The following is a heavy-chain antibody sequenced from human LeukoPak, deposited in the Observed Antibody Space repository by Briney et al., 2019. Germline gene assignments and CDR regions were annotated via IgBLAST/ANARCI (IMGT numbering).Heavy chain of an antibody. D-gene: IGHD1-26*01. V-gene: IGHV4-39*01. CDR2: IYYSGSA. CDR3: ARRATQLSGFDY. CDR1: GGSISSTISSSTYY. J-gene: IGHJ4*02. Sequence: SETLSLTCTVSGGSISSTISSSTYYWGWIRQPPGKGLEWIGSIYYSGSAYYNPSPKSRVTIFVDTSKNQFSLKLSSVTAADTAVYYCARRATQLSGFDYWGQGTPVTVSS.